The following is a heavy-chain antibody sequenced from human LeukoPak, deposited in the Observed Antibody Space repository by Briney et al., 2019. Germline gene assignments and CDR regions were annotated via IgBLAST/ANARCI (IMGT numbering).Heavy chain of an antibody. Sequence: ASVKVSCKASGYTFTSYGISWVRQAPGQGLEWMGWISAYNGNTNYAQKFQGRVTMTEDTSTDTAYMELSSLRSEDTAVYYCATTLPFGQSRYSYGLMFLFYMDVWGKGTTVTVSS. CDR3: ATTLPFGQSRYSYGLMFLFYMDV. CDR1: GYTFTSYG. V-gene: IGHV1-18*01. CDR2: ISAYNGNT. D-gene: IGHD5-18*01. J-gene: IGHJ6*03.